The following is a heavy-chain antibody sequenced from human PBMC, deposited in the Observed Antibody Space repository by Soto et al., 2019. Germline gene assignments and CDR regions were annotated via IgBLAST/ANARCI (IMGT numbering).Heavy chain of an antibody. D-gene: IGHD3-16*01. J-gene: IGHJ6*02. CDR1: GGSFSSYS. Sequence: QVQLVQSGAEVKKPGSAVKVSCKASGGSFSSYSINWVRQAPGQGLEWMGGIKGIIPLFRTPNYSQSFQGRVTMTADEATSTAYMEVSSLRSEDTAVYYCARGGVLGTGVGMDVWGQGTSVTVSS. CDR2: IIPLFRTP. CDR3: ARGGVLGTGVGMDV. V-gene: IGHV1-69*01.